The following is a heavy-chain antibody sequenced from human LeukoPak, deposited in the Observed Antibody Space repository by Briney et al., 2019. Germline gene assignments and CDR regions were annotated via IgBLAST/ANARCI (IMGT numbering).Heavy chain of an antibody. Sequence: GGSLRLSCTGSGFTFGDHAMSWVRQASGKGLEWAGFIRSKAYRGTTEYAASVKGRFTISRDDSASIAYLQMNSLKTEDTAVYYCARGPIQLWIHNAMDVWGQGTTVTVSS. CDR1: GFTFGDHA. V-gene: IGHV3-49*04. D-gene: IGHD1-1*01. CDR2: IRSKAYRGTT. J-gene: IGHJ6*02. CDR3: ARGPIQLWIHNAMDV.